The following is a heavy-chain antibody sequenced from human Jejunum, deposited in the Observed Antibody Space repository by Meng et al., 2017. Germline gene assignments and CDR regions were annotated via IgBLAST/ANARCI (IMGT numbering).Heavy chain of an antibody. J-gene: IGHJ4*02. Sequence: QLHLQESGAGLVKASETLSFTCTVSGGSISGSYDYWGWIRQPPGKGLDWTGTISYSGSTYYNPSLTSRVTISMDTSKNQFSLKLSSVTAADTAVYYCARHFSGSGTWFFDSWGQGALVTVSS. D-gene: IGHD3-10*01. V-gene: IGHV4-39*01. CDR1: GGSISGSYDY. CDR3: ARHFSGSGTWFFDS. CDR2: ISYSGST.